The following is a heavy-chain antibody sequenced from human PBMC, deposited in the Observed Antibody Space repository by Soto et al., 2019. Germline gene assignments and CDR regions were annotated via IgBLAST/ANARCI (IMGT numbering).Heavy chain of an antibody. V-gene: IGHV1-18*04. J-gene: IGHJ4*02. CDR1: GYTFTSYG. D-gene: IGHD6-13*01. CDR3: ARRPAKGIAPDY. CDR2: ISAYNGNT. Sequence: GASVKVSFKASGYTFTSYGISWLRQAPGQGLEWMGWISAYNGNTNYAQKLQGRVTMTTDTSTSTAYMELRSLRSDDTAVYYCARRPAKGIAPDYWGQGTLVTVSS.